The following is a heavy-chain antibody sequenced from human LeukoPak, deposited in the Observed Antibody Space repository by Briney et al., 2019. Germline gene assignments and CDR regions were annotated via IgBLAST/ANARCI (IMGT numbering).Heavy chain of an antibody. CDR2: IYHSGST. J-gene: IGHJ6*03. V-gene: IGHV4-38-2*02. Sequence: SETLSLTCTVSGYSISSGYYWGWIRQPPGKGLEWIGSIYHSGSTYYNPSLKSRVTISVDTSKNQFSLKLSSVTAADTAVYYCARVTAAGPHTYYYYYMDVWGKGTTVTISS. CDR1: GYSISSGYY. D-gene: IGHD6-13*01. CDR3: ARVTAAGPHTYYYYYMDV.